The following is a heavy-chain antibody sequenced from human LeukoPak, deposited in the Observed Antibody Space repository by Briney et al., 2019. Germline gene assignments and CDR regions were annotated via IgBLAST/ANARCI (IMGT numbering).Heavy chain of an antibody. V-gene: IGHV3-23*01. J-gene: IGHJ4*02. CDR1: GFTFDDYG. Sequence: GGSLRLSCAASGFTFDDYGMSWVRQAPGKGLEWVSGISPGGGPTYYADSVRGRFSISRDDLKNTLYLQMENLRADDTAVYYCAKDGAWLRFDDWGQGILVTVSS. CDR2: ISPGGGPT. D-gene: IGHD3-22*01. CDR3: AKDGAWLRFDD.